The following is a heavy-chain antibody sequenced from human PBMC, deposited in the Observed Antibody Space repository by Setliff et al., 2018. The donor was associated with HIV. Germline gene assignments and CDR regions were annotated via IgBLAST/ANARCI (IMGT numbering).Heavy chain of an antibody. Sequence: ASVKVSCKASGYIFTTFGFSWMRQAPGQGLEWMGWINTHNGNTHYAQRFQGRVTMTRDTSTTTAYMELRSLRSDDTAVYYCARATGAADLWGQGTKVTVSS. J-gene: IGHJ5*02. CDR1: GYIFTTFG. CDR2: INTHNGNT. CDR3: ARATGAADL. D-gene: IGHD6-13*01. V-gene: IGHV1-18*01.